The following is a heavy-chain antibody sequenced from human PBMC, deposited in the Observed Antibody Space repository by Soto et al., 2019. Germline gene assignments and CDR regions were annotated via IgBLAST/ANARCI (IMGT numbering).Heavy chain of an antibody. CDR3: AKDREGIYSSALGGYYFDY. V-gene: IGHV3-23*01. D-gene: IGHD3-22*01. CDR1: GFTFSSYA. Sequence: PWGSLRLSCAASGFTFSSYAMSWVRQAPGKGLEWVSAISGSGGSTYYADSVKGRFTISRDNSKNTLYLQMNSLRAEDTAVYYCAKDREGIYSSALGGYYFDYWGQGTLVTVSS. J-gene: IGHJ4*02. CDR2: ISGSGGST.